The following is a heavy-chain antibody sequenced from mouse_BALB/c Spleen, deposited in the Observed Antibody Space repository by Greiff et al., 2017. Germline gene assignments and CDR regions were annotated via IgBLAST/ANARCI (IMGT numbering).Heavy chain of an antibody. CDR2: INPSTGYT. CDR1: GYTFTSYW. V-gene: IGHV1-7*01. D-gene: IGHD3-1*01. CDR3: ARHSSGPPYAMDY. Sequence: QVQLQQSGAELAKPGASVKMSCKASGYTFTSYWMHWVKQRPGQGLEWIGYINPSTGYTEYNQKFKDKATLTADKSSSTAYMQLSSLTSEDSAVYYCARHSSGPPYAMDYWGQGTSVTVSS. J-gene: IGHJ4*01.